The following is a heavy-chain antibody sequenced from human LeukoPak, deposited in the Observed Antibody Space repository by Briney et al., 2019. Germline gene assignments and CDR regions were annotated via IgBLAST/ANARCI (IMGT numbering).Heavy chain of an antibody. J-gene: IGHJ4*02. V-gene: IGHV3-30*18. D-gene: IGHD3-22*01. Sequence: GRSLRLSCAASGFTFSSYGMHWVRQAPGKGLEWVAVISYDGSNKYYAGSVKGRFTISRDNSKNTLYLQMNSLRAEDTAVYYCAKGRTYYYDSSGYYTFDYWGQGTLVTVSS. CDR2: ISYDGSNK. CDR1: GFTFSSYG. CDR3: AKGRTYYYDSSGYYTFDY.